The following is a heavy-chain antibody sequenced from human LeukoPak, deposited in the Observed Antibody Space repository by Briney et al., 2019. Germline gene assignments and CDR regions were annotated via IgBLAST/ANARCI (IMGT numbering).Heavy chain of an antibody. J-gene: IGHJ4*02. V-gene: IGHV1-69*13. CDR3: AREWAYGSGSYYNSHHFDY. D-gene: IGHD3-10*01. CDR2: IIPIFGTA. Sequence: ASVKVSCKASGGTFSSYAISWVRQAPGQGLEWMGGIIPIFGTANYAQKFQGRVTITADESTSTAYMELSSLRSEDTAVYYCAREWAYGSGSYYNSHHFDYWGQGTLVTVSS. CDR1: GGTFSSYA.